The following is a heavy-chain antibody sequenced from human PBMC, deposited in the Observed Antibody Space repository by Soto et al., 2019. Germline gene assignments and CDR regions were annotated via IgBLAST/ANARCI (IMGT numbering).Heavy chain of an antibody. CDR3: AKGFGNDWAFDD. CDR2: ISNDGSNK. J-gene: IGHJ4*02. Sequence: QVHLVESGGGVVQPGRSLRLSCAASGFSFSTYGMHWVRQAPGKGLEGVAFISNDGSNKYYADSVKGRFTFSRDNSKNTLYLQMNRLRAEDTAVYYCAKGFGNDWAFDDWGQGTLVTVSS. V-gene: IGHV3-30*18. D-gene: IGHD1-1*01. CDR1: GFSFSTYG.